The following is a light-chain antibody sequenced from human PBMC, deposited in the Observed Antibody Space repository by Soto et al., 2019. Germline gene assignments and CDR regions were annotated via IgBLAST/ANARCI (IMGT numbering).Light chain of an antibody. Sequence: DIQMTQSPSSVSASVGDRVTITCRASQDISSYLAWYQQKPGKAPKLLIYPASSLQSGVPSTFSGSGSGTDFTLTISSLQPEDFATYYCQQANSFPFTFGQGTRLEFK. J-gene: IGKJ5*01. CDR3: QQANSFPFT. CDR1: QDISSY. V-gene: IGKV1D-12*01. CDR2: PAS.